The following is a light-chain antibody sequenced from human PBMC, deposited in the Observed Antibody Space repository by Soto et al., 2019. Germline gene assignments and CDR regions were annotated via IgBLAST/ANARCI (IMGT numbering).Light chain of an antibody. Sequence: DIQMTQSPSSLSASVGDRVTITCRASQGISNYVAWYQQKPGKVTKLLIYAASTLQSVVPYRVSGSGSWTDGTRTISSLQHEDVATYYCQKYNSAPRTFGQGTKVDI. CDR2: AAS. CDR1: QGISNY. V-gene: IGKV1-27*01. J-gene: IGKJ1*01. CDR3: QKYNSAPRT.